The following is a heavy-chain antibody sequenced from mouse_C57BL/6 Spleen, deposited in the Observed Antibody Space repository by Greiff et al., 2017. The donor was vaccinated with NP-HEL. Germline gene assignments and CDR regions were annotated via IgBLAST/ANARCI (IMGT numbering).Heavy chain of an antibody. J-gene: IGHJ4*01. D-gene: IGHD1-1*01. CDR3: ALYYPYAMDY. CDR1: GYTFTSYW. CDR2: IDPSDSYT. Sequence: VQLQQPGAELVMPGASVKLSCKASGYTFTSYWMHWVKQRPGQGLEWIGEIDPSDSYTNYNQKFKGKSTLTVDKFSSTAYMQLSSLTSEDSAVYYCALYYPYAMDYWGQGTSVTVSS. V-gene: IGHV1-69*01.